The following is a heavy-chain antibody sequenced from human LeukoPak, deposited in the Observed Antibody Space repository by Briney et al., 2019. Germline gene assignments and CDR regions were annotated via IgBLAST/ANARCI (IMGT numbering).Heavy chain of an antibody. CDR3: ARDSGTCRGCAFDV. Sequence: GGSLRLSCAASGFIFSDYYMSWVRQAPGKGLEWVANLNRDGSVKNYVDSVKGRFTISRDNAKNSLYLQMNRLRAEDTAVFYCARDSGTCRGCAFDVWGHGTMVTVFS. D-gene: IGHD6-25*01. CDR1: GFIFSDYY. CDR2: LNRDGSVK. V-gene: IGHV3-7*01. J-gene: IGHJ3*01.